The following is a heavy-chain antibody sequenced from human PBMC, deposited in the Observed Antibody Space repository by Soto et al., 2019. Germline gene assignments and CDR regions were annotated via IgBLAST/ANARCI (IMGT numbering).Heavy chain of an antibody. D-gene: IGHD3-3*01. V-gene: IGHV1-18*01. CDR1: GYTFTSYG. CDR2: ISAYNGNT. J-gene: IGHJ4*02. Sequence: ASVKVSCKASGYTFTSYGISWVRQAPGQGLEWMGWISAYNGNTNYAQKLQGRVTMTTDTSTSTAYMELRSLRSDDTAVYYCARAYFYDFWSGYSDYWGQGTLVTAPQ. CDR3: ARAYFYDFWSGYSDY.